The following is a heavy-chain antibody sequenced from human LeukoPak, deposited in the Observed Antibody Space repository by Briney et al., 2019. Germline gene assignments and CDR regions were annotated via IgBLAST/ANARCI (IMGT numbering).Heavy chain of an antibody. CDR2: ISSSSSYI. CDR3: ARGHSGSYLLFDY. D-gene: IGHD1-26*01. J-gene: IGHJ4*02. CDR1: GFTFSSYA. Sequence: KTGGSLRLSCAASGFTFSSYAMSWVRQAPGKGLEWVSSISSSSSYIYYADSVKGRFTISRDNAKNSLYLQMNSLRAEDTAVYYCARGHSGSYLLFDYWGQGILVTVSS. V-gene: IGHV3-21*01.